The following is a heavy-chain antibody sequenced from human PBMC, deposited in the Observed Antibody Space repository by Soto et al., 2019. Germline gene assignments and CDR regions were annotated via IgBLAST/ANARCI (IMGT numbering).Heavy chain of an antibody. CDR3: AREGEGDADY. J-gene: IGHJ4*02. Sequence: QVPLVESGGGVVQPGRSLRLSCEASGFTLSTYAMQWVRHVPGKGLEWVAIISYDGNNKDYADSVKGRFIISRDNSKNTLYLQMNSLRVEDAAVYYCAREGEGDADYWGQGTLVTVSS. CDR2: ISYDGNNK. V-gene: IGHV3-30-3*01. CDR1: GFTLSTYA. D-gene: IGHD1-26*01.